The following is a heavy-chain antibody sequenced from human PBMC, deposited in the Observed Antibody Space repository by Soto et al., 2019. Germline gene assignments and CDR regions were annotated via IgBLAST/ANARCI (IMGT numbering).Heavy chain of an antibody. CDR2: IKQDGSEK. CDR1: GFTFSSYW. V-gene: IGHV3-7*03. Sequence: EVQLVESGGGLVQPGGSLRLSCAASGFTFSSYWMSWVRQAPGKGLEWVANIKQDGSEKYYADSVKGRFTISRDNAKNSLYLQMNSLRAEDTAVYYCARDIGQLWFIGCMDVWGQGNTVTVSS. J-gene: IGHJ6*02. CDR3: ARDIGQLWFIGCMDV. D-gene: IGHD5-18*01.